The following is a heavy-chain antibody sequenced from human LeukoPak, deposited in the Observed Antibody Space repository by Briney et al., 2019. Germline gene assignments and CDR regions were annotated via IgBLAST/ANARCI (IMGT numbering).Heavy chain of an antibody. CDR2: IYYSGST. J-gene: IGHJ4*02. CDR3: ARHVVSSGWSSPDY. D-gene: IGHD6-19*01. Sequence: SETLSLTCSVSGASVSSTTHYWGWIRQPPGKGLEWIGSIYYSGSTYYNPSLQSRVTISRDTSRNQVSLTLSSVTAADTAVYYCARHVVSSGWSSPDYWGQGTLVTVSS. CDR1: GASVSSTTHY. V-gene: IGHV4-39*01.